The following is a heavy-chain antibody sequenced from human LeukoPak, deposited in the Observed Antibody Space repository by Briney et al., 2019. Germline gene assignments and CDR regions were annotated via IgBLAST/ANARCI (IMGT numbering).Heavy chain of an antibody. CDR3: ARRRIAAAGTLWFDP. D-gene: IGHD6-13*01. J-gene: IGHJ5*02. CDR2: INDSGST. Sequence: SETLSLTCAVYGGSFSGYYWSWIRQPPGKGLEWIGEINDSGSTNYNPSLKSRIAISIDTSKNHFSLKLSSVTASDTAVYCCARRRIAAAGTLWFDPWGQGTLVTVSS. V-gene: IGHV4-34*01. CDR1: GGSFSGYY.